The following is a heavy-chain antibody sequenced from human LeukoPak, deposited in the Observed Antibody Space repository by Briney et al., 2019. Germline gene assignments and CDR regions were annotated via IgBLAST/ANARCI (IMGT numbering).Heavy chain of an antibody. V-gene: IGHV3-21*01. Sequence: GGSLRLSCAASGFTFSSYSMNWVRQAPGKGLEWVSSISSSSSYIYYADSVKGRFTISRDNAKNSLHLQMNSLRAEDTAVYYCAWTTGTGDAFDIWGQGTMVTVSS. J-gene: IGHJ3*02. D-gene: IGHD1-1*01. CDR2: ISSSSSYI. CDR1: GFTFSSYS. CDR3: AWTTGTGDAFDI.